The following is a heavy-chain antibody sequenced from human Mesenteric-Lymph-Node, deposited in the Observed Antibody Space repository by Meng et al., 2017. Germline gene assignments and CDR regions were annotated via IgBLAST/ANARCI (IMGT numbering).Heavy chain of an antibody. CDR3: TRADIAAAGTGGY. Sequence: QVQLVQSGAEVKKPGAAVKVSCKATGYTFSNYGISWVRQAPGQGLEWMGWISGYSGNTKYAQKLQGRVTMTTDTSTNTAYMELRSLRSDDTAVYYCTRADIAAAGTGGYWGRGTLVTVSS. V-gene: IGHV1-18*01. CDR2: ISGYSGNT. J-gene: IGHJ4*02. D-gene: IGHD6-13*01. CDR1: GYTFSNYG.